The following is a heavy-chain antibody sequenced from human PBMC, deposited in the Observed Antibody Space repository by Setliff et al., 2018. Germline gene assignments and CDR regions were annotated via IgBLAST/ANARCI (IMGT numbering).Heavy chain of an antibody. Sequence: SETLSLTCTVSGDSIINYYWSWIRQPPGKGLEWIGDIYSSGNTNYNPSLYSRVVISVDTSKNQFSLKLTSVTAADTAVYYCVRALLWSGEGRFDPWGLGILVTVSS. J-gene: IGHJ5*02. D-gene: IGHD3-10*01. V-gene: IGHV4-4*08. CDR1: GDSIINYY. CDR3: VRALLWSGEGRFDP. CDR2: IYSSGNT.